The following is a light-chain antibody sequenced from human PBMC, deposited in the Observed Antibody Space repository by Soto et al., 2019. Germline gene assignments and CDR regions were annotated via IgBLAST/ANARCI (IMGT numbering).Light chain of an antibody. Sequence: EIVLTQSPATLSLSPGERATLSCRASQSVSSYIAWYQQKPGQAPRLLIYDASNRATGIPARFSGSGSGTDFTPTISSLEPVDFAVYYCQQRSNWPLSFGGGTKVGIK. CDR1: QSVSSY. CDR2: DAS. J-gene: IGKJ4*01. V-gene: IGKV3-11*01. CDR3: QQRSNWPLS.